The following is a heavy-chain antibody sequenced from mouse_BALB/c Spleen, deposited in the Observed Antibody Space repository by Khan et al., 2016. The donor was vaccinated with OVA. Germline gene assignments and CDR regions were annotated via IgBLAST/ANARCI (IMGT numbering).Heavy chain of an antibody. V-gene: IGHV3-8*02. D-gene: IGHD2-12*01. CDR3: ARSTYRYAFVY. J-gene: IGHJ3*01. CDR2: IIYTGYT. CDR1: GDSITSGY. Sequence: EVQLQESGPSLVKPSQTLSLTCSVTGDSITSGYWNWIRKFPGNKLEYMGYIIYTGYTYYNPSLKSRISITRHPSKNQSYLQLSSVTDEGTATYYCARSTYRYAFVYWGQGTLVTVSA.